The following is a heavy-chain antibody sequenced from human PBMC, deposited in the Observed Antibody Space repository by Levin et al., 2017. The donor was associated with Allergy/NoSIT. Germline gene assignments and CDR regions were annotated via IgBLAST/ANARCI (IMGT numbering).Heavy chain of an antibody. CDR2: IYWDDDK. CDR3: AHGGSWYGGGYFDL. CDR1: GFSLSTTGVG. V-gene: IGHV2-5*02. J-gene: IGHJ2*01. Sequence: SGPTLVKPTQTLTLTCTFSGFSLSTTGVGVGWVRQPPGKALEWLALIYWDDDKRYSPSLKSRLTITKDTSKNQVVLIMTNMDPLDTAEDYCAHGGSWYGGGYFDLWGRGTLVTVSS. D-gene: IGHD6-13*01.